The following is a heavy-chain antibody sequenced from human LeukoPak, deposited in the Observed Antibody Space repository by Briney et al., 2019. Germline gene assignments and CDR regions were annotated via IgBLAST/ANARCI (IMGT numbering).Heavy chain of an antibody. CDR2: ISYDGSNK. D-gene: IGHD3-3*01. CDR3: TKGSVLTIFGMAWHAFDI. CDR1: GLTFSSYS. Sequence: GGSRRPSCAASGLTFSSYSMNWVRQAPGKGLEWVAVISYDGSNKYYADSVKGRFTVSRDNSKNTLYLQMNSLRAEDTAIYYCTKGSVLTIFGMAWHAFDIWGQGTMVTVSP. J-gene: IGHJ3*02. V-gene: IGHV3-30*18.